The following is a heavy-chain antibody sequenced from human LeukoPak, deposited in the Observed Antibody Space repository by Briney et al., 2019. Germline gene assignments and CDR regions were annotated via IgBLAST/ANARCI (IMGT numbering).Heavy chain of an antibody. J-gene: IGHJ4*02. CDR2: ISSSSSYI. V-gene: IGHV3-21*01. CDR3: ARVATQYVWGSYRSVDY. Sequence: GGSLRLSCAASGFTLSSYSMNWVRQAPGKGLEWVSSISSSSSYIYYADSVKGRFTISRDNAKNSLYLQMNSLRAEDTAVYYCARVATQYVWGSYRSVDYWGQGTLVTVSS. CDR1: GFTLSSYS. D-gene: IGHD3-16*02.